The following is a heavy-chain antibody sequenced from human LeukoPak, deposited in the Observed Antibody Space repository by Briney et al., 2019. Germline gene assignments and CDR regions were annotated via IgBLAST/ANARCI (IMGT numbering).Heavy chain of an antibody. CDR1: GPSFSSYN. CDR3: VAASAFSSSWRS. CDR2: ITASDTTK. Sequence: GGSLRLSCVASGPSFSSYNMYWVRQAPGKGPEWVAYITASDTTKYYADSVKGRFAISRDNVKKSLFLQMNSLRAEDTAVYYYVAASAFSSSWRSWGQGTVVTVSS. V-gene: IGHV3-48*01. J-gene: IGHJ5*02. D-gene: IGHD6-13*01.